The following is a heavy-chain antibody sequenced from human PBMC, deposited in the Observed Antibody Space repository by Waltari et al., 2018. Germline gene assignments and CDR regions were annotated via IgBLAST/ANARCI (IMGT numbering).Heavy chain of an antibody. D-gene: IGHD1-26*01. CDR3: ARDSSGSSLIGY. CDR2: INPNSGGT. CDR1: GYTFTCYY. Sequence: QVQLVQSGAEVKKPGASVKVSCQASGYTFTCYYMPWVRQAPGQGLEWMGWINPNSGGTNYAQKYQGRVTMTRDTSISTAYMELSRLRSDDTAVYYCARDSSGSSLIGYWGQGTLVTVSS. J-gene: IGHJ4*02. V-gene: IGHV1-2*02.